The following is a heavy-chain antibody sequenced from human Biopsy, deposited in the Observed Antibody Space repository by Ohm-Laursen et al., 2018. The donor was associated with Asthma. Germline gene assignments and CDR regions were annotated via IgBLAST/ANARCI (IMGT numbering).Heavy chain of an antibody. CDR1: GGTLNTYV. Sequence: SSVKVSCKSLGGTLNTYVIGWVRQAPEQGLEWMGGINSVFGTTTYPQKFQDRVTITADDSTSTVYMELSSLRSEDTAVYYCARKAGSCISRTCYSLDFWGQGTLVTVSS. CDR2: INSVFGTT. V-gene: IGHV1-69*01. D-gene: IGHD2-2*01. J-gene: IGHJ4*02. CDR3: ARKAGSCISRTCYSLDF.